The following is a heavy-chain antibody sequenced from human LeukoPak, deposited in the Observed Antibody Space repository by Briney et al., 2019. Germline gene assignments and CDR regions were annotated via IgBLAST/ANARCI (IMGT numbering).Heavy chain of an antibody. V-gene: IGHV3-53*01. CDR1: GVTVSNNY. D-gene: IGHD3-9*01. CDR3: ARDRPDLRYFDY. CDR2: IYGGGET. J-gene: IGHJ4*02. Sequence: PGGSLRLSCVASGVTVSNNYMNWVRQAPGKGLEWVSVIYGGGETYYTDSVKGRFTISRDNSKNTLYLQMKSLRAEDTAVYYCARDRPDLRYFDYWGQGTLVTVSS.